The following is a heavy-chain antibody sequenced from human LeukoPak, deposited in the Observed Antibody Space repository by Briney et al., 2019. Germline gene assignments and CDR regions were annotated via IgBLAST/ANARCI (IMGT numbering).Heavy chain of an antibody. CDR1: GGSISSGFYY. D-gene: IGHD3-10*01. CDR2: IYTSGST. V-gene: IGHV4-61*02. CDR3: ARGPKLLWFGANHNWFDP. Sequence: SETLSLTCTVSGGSISSGFYYWSWIRQPAGKGLEWIGRIYTSGSTNYNPSLNSRVTISVDTSKNQFSLKLTSVTAADTAVYYCARGPKLLWFGANHNWFDPWGQGTLVTVSS. J-gene: IGHJ5*02.